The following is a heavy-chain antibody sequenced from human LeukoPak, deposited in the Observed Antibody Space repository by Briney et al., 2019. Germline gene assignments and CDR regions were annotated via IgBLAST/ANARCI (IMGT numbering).Heavy chain of an antibody. CDR2: IRYDGSNK. Sequence: PGGSLRLSCAASGFTFSSYGMHWVRQAPGKGLEWVAVIRYDGSNKYYADSVKGRFTISRDNSKNTLYLQMNSLRAEDTAVYYCARDGGTTGTNDPLDYWGQGTLVTVSS. CDR3: ARDGGTTGTNDPLDY. D-gene: IGHD1-1*01. CDR1: GFTFSSYG. V-gene: IGHV3-33*01. J-gene: IGHJ4*02.